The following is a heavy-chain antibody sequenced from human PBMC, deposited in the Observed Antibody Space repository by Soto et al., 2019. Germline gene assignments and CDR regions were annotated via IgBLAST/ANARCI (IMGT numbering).Heavy chain of an antibody. Sequence: PSETLSLTCTVSGGSISSSSYYWGWIRQPPGKGLEWIGSIYYSGSTYYNPSLKSRVTISVDTSKNQFSLKLSSVTAADTAVYYCARQTWLRVVPAAHLGGEFDYWGQGTLVTVSS. CDR2: IYYSGST. V-gene: IGHV4-39*01. CDR3: ARQTWLRVVPAAHLGGEFDY. CDR1: GGSISSSSYY. J-gene: IGHJ4*02. D-gene: IGHD2-2*01.